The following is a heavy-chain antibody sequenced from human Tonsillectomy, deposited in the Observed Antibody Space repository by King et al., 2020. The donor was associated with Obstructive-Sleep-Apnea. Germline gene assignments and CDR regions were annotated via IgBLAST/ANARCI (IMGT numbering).Heavy chain of an antibody. D-gene: IGHD6-13*01. V-gene: IGHV3-33*06. Sequence: VQLVESGGGVVQPGRSLRLSCAASGFTFSSYGMHWVRQAPGKGLEWGAVIWYDGSNKYYADSVKGRFPISRDNSKNTLYLQMNSLRAEETAVYYCAKVGKSSSWFYFDYWGQGTLVTVSS. CDR1: GFTFSSYG. J-gene: IGHJ4*02. CDR2: IWYDGSNK. CDR3: AKVGKSSSWFYFDY.